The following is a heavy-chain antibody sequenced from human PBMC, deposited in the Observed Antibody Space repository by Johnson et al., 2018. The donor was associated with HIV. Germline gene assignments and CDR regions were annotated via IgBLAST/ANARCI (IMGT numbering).Heavy chain of an antibody. CDR2: IRYAGSNN. V-gene: IGHV3-30*02. CDR1: GFTFSSYG. J-gene: IGHJ3*02. D-gene: IGHD4-17*01. Sequence: QVQLVASGGGVVQPGGSLRLSCAASGFTFSSYGMHWVRQDPGKGLEWVAFIRYAGSNNYYADSVKGRFTISRDNSKNTLYRQMNSLRAEDTAVYYCANGCHARDYVDDDAFDIWGQGTMVTVSS. CDR3: ANGCHARDYVDDDAFDI.